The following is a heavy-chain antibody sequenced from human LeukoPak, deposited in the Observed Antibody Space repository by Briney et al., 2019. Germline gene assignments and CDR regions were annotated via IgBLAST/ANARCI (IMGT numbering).Heavy chain of an antibody. CDR2: INPNSGAT. J-gene: IGHJ4*02. CDR3: ARRGYCSSTSCYSYVDY. D-gene: IGHD2-2*02. V-gene: IGHV1-2*06. CDR1: GYTFTDCY. Sequence: ASVKVSCKASGYTFTDCYMHWVRQAPGQGLEWMGRINPNSGATNYAQKLQGGVTMTTDTSTSTAYMELRSLRSDDTAVYYCARRGYCSSTSCYSYVDYWGQGTLVTVSS.